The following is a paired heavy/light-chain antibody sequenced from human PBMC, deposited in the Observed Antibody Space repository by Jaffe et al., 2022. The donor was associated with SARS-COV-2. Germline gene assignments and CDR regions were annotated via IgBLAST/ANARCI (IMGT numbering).Heavy chain of an antibody. V-gene: IGHV1-18*01. D-gene: IGHD4-17*01. Sequence: QVQLVQSGAEVKTPGASVKVSCKASGYTFTNFGVGWVRQAPGQGLEWMGWISTYTGNTNYAQSLQGRVTMTTEKSTSTAYMELRNLISDDTAVYYCARGKYGDFSYNYYGMDVWGQGTTVTVSS. CDR2: ISTYTGNT. CDR3: ARGKYGDFSYNYYGMDV. CDR1: GYTFTNFG. J-gene: IGHJ6*02.
Light chain of an antibody. CDR3: QHYYSNFPAT. Sequence: DIQMTQSPSTLSASVGDRVTITCRASQSISTWLAWYQQKPGKAPKLLIYKASDLEGGVPSRFSGSGSGTEFTLTISSLQPDDFATYYCQHYYSNFPATFGGGTKVEIK. J-gene: IGKJ4*01. V-gene: IGKV1-5*03. CDR1: QSISTW. CDR2: KAS.